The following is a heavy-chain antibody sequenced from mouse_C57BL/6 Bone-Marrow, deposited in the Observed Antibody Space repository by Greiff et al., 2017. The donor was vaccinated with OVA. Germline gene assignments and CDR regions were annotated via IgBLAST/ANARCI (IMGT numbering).Heavy chain of an antibody. V-gene: IGHV1-69*01. CDR1: GYTFTSYW. CDR3: ASADYYGSSSFDY. D-gene: IGHD1-1*01. CDR2: IDPSDSYT. Sequence: QVQLQQPGAELVMPGASVKLSCKASGYTFTSYWMHWVKQRPGQGLEWIGEIDPSDSYTNYNQKFKGKATLTVDTSSSTAYMQLSSLTSEDSAVYYCASADYYGSSSFDYWGQGTLVTVSA. J-gene: IGHJ3*01.